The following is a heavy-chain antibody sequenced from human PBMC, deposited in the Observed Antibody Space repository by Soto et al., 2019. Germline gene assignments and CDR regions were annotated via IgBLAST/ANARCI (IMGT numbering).Heavy chain of an antibody. Sequence: QVQLQESGPGLVKPSETLSLTCTVSGGSISSYYWSWIRQPPGKGLEWIGYIYYSRSTNYNTSLKSRVTISVDTSKNQFSLKLSAVTAADTAVYYWARAAVAVAGFPFDYWGQGTLVTVSS. CDR3: ARAAVAVAGFPFDY. V-gene: IGHV4-59*01. CDR2: IYYSRST. CDR1: GGSISSYY. D-gene: IGHD6-19*01. J-gene: IGHJ4*02.